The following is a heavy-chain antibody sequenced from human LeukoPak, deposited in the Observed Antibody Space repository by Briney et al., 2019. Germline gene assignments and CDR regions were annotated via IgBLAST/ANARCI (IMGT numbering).Heavy chain of an antibody. CDR3: ARPLLPYCTNGVCYEAGRLWFDP. V-gene: IGHV1-2*02. J-gene: IGHJ5*02. CDR1: GYTFTGYY. Sequence: ASVKVSCKASGYTFTGYYMHWVRQAPGQGLEWMGWINPNSGGTNYAQKFQGRVTMTRDTSISTAYMELSRLRSDDTAVYYCARPLLPYCTNGVCYEAGRLWFDPWGQGTLVTVSA. D-gene: IGHD2-8*01. CDR2: INPNSGGT.